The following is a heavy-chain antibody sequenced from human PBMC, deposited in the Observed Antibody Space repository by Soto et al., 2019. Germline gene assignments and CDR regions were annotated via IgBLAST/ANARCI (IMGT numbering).Heavy chain of an antibody. J-gene: IGHJ5*02. CDR2: IKQDGSEK. V-gene: IGHV3-7*01. D-gene: IGHD3-16*01. CDR3: ARVDFGGPNYDYIWGSYGQNWFDP. Sequence: GGSLRLSCAASGFTFSSYWMSWVRQAPGKGLEWVANIKQDGSEKYYVDSVKGRFTISRDNAKNSLYLQMNSLRAEDTAVYYCARVDFGGPNYDYIWGSYGQNWFDPWGQGTLVTVSS. CDR1: GFTFSSYW.